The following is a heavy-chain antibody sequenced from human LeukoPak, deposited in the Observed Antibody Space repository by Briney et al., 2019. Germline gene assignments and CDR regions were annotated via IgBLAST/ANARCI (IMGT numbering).Heavy chain of an antibody. D-gene: IGHD3-22*01. J-gene: IGHJ3*02. CDR1: GFTFNSYA. V-gene: IGHV3-30*18. CDR3: AKHYYDSSGYEAHDAFNI. CDR2: ISNDGSNK. Sequence: PGRSLRLSCAASGFTFNSYAMYWVRQAPGKGLEWVVVISNDGSNKYHADSVKGRFTISRDNSKNTLYLQMNSLRAEDTAVYYCAKHYYDSSGYEAHDAFNIWGQGTMVTVSS.